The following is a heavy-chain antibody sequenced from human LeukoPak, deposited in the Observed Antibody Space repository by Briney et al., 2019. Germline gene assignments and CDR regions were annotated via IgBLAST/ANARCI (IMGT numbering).Heavy chain of an antibody. D-gene: IGHD3-3*01. CDR2: IYYSGST. V-gene: IGHV4-59*11. CDR1: GGSINSHY. CDR3: AREARYDFWSGYYLV. J-gene: IGHJ6*04. Sequence: PSETLSLTCTVSGGSINSHYWSWIRQPPGKGLEWIGYIYYSGSTDYNPSLKSRVTISVDTSKNQFSLKLSSVTAADTAVYYCAREARYDFWSGYYLVWGKGTTVTVSS.